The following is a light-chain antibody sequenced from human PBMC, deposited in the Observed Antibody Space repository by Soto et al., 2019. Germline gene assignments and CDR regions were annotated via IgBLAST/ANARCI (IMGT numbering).Light chain of an antibody. Sequence: EMVMTQSPATLSVSPGERVTLSCRASQSVSSYLAWYQQKPGQPPRLLIYVASTRAAGIPARFSGSGSGTEFTLTISRLQSEDFAVYYCQQYKEWPPRFGQGTKVEIK. CDR3: QQYKEWPPR. V-gene: IGKV3-15*01. CDR1: QSVSSY. CDR2: VAS. J-gene: IGKJ1*01.